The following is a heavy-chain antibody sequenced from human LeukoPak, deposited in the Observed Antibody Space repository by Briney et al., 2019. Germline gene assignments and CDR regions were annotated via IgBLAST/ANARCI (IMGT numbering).Heavy chain of an antibody. CDR3: AREGAGDEGAFDI. J-gene: IGHJ3*02. V-gene: IGHV4-39*07. CDR1: GGSISSSSYY. CDR2: IYYSGST. D-gene: IGHD3-16*01. Sequence: PSETLSLTCTVSGGSISSSSYYWGWIRQPPGKGLEWIGSIYYSGSTYYNPSLKSRVTISVDTSKNQFSLKLSSVTAADTAVYYCAREGAGDEGAFDIWGQGTMVTVSS.